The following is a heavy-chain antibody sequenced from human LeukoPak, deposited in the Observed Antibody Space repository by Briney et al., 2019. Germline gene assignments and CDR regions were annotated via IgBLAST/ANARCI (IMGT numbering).Heavy chain of an antibody. CDR3: ARLDACTNGVCYGYYYYYGMDV. V-gene: IGHV3-7*01. Sequence: QSGGSLRLSCAASGFTFSSYWMSWVRQAPGKGLEWVANIKQDGSEKYYVDSVKGRFTISRDNAKNSLYLQMNSLRAEDTAVYYCARLDACTNGVCYGYYYYYGMDVWGQGTTVTVSS. CDR2: IKQDGSEK. J-gene: IGHJ6*02. D-gene: IGHD2-8*01. CDR1: GFTFSSYW.